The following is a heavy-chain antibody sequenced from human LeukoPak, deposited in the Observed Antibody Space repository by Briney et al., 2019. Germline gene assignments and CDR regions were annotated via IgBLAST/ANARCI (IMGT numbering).Heavy chain of an antibody. CDR2: ISGSGGST. V-gene: IGHV3-23*01. CDR1: GFTFSSYA. Sequence: PGGSLRLSCAASGFTFSSYAMSWVRQAPGKGLEWVSAISGSGGSTYYADSVKGRFTISRDNSKNTLYLQMNSLRAEDTAVYYCARDPRGYGGFDPWGQGTLVTVSS. CDR3: ARDPRGYGGFDP. D-gene: IGHD3-22*01. J-gene: IGHJ5*02.